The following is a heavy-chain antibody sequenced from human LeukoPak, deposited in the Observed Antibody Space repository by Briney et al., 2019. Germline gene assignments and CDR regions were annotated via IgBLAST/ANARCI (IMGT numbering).Heavy chain of an antibody. CDR2: ISGSSGST. CDR3: AKWGSGWPEYFQH. CDR1: GFTFSSYS. Sequence: GGSLRLSCAASGFTFSSYSMNWVRQAPGAGLEWVSGISGSSGSTYYADSVKGRFTISRDNSKNTLYLQMNSLRAEDTAVYYCAKWGSGWPEYFQHWGQGTLVTVSS. D-gene: IGHD6-19*01. J-gene: IGHJ1*01. V-gene: IGHV3-23*01.